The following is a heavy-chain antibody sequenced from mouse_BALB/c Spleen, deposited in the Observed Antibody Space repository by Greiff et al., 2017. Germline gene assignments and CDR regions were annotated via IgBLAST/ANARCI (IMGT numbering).Heavy chain of an antibody. Sequence: VQLQQPGAELVKPGASVKLSCKASGYTFTSYWMHWVKQRPGQGLEWIGEIDPSDSYTNYNQKFKGKATLTVDKSSSTAYMQLSSLTSEDSAVYYCGGGTEYYFDYWGQGTTLTVSS. V-gene: IGHV1-69*02. CDR1: GYTFTSYW. J-gene: IGHJ2*01. CDR2: IDPSDSYT. CDR3: GGGTEYYFDY. D-gene: IGHD3-3*01.